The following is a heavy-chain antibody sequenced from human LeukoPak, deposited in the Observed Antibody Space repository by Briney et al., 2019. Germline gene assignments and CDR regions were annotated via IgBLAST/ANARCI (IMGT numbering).Heavy chain of an antibody. Sequence: GGSLRLSCAASGFTFDDYGMSWVRQAPGKGLEWVSGINWNGGSTGYADSVKGRFTISRDNAKNSLYLQMNSLRAEDTALYHCARRQFSSGYSEGHYYFDYWGQGTLVTVSS. CDR1: GFTFDDYG. V-gene: IGHV3-20*01. CDR2: INWNGGST. CDR3: ARRQFSSGYSEGHYYFDY. J-gene: IGHJ4*02. D-gene: IGHD3-22*01.